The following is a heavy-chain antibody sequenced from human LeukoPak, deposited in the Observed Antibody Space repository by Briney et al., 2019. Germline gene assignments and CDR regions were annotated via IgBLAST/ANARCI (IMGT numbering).Heavy chain of an antibody. CDR3: AREREGDGVDY. CDR1: GYTFTSYY. Sequence: ASVKVSCKASGYTFTSYYMHWVRQAPGQGLEGMGIINPSGGSTSYAQKFQGRVTMTRDTSTSTVYMELSSLRSEDTAVYYCAREREGDGVDYWGQGTLVTVSS. CDR2: INPSGGST. J-gene: IGHJ4*02. V-gene: IGHV1-46*01. D-gene: IGHD5-24*01.